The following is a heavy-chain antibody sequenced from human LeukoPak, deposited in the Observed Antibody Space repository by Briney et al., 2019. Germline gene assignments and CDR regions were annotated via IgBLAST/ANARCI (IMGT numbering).Heavy chain of an antibody. CDR1: GYTLTELS. V-gene: IGHV1-24*01. D-gene: IGHD2/OR15-2a*01. Sequence: ASVKVSCKVSGYTLTELSMHWVRQAPGKGLEWMGGFDPEDGETIYAQKFQGRVTMTEDTSSDTAYMELSSLRSEDTAVYYCAPYGNKGNWFDPWGQGTLVTVSS. CDR2: FDPEDGET. J-gene: IGHJ5*02. CDR3: APYGNKGNWFDP.